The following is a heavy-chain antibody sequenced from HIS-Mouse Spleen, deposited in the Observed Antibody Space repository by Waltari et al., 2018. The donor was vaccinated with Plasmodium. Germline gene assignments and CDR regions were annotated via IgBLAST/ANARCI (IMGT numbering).Heavy chain of an antibody. D-gene: IGHD6-6*01. J-gene: IGHJ3*02. CDR3: AHSNIAARRAFEI. V-gene: IGHV2-5*02. Sequence: QITLKESGPTLVKPTQTPTLTCTFSGFSLSTSGEGVGWIRQPPGKAMEWLALIYWDDDKRYSPSLQSRRTITKDTSKNQVVRTMTNMEPVDTARYYCAHSNIAARRAFEIWGQGTMVTVSS. CDR2: IYWDDDK. CDR1: GFSLSTSGEG.